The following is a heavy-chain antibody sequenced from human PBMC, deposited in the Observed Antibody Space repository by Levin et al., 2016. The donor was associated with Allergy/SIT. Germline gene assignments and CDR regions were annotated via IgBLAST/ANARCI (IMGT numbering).Heavy chain of an antibody. CDR3: ARPDYYGSGSYGLAD. D-gene: IGHD3-10*01. Sequence: WVRQAPGQGLEWMGWISAYNGNTNYAQKLQGRVTMTTDTSTSTAYMELRSLRSDDTAVYYCARPDYYGSGSYGLADWGQGTLVTVSS. CDR2: ISAYNGNT. J-gene: IGHJ4*02. V-gene: IGHV1-18*01.